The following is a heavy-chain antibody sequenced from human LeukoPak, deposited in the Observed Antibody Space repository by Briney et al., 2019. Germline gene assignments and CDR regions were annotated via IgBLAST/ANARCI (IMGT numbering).Heavy chain of an antibody. CDR3: ASPSSLYGDPTYYYYYYMDV. D-gene: IGHD4-17*01. CDR1: GYTFISYD. Sequence: ASVKVSCKASGYTFISYDINWVRQATGQGLEWMGWMNPNSGNTGYAQKFQGRVTITRDTSINTAYMELSSLRSEVTAVYYCASPSSLYGDPTYYYYYYMDVWGKGTTVTVSS. J-gene: IGHJ6*03. V-gene: IGHV1-8*03. CDR2: MNPNSGNT.